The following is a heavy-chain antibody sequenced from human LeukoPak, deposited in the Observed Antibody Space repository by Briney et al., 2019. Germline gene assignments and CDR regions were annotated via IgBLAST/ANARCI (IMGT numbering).Heavy chain of an antibody. V-gene: IGHV3-21*01. J-gene: IGHJ4*02. CDR2: ISSSSSYI. Sequence: GGSLRLSCAASGFTFSSYSMNWVRQAPGKGLEWVSSISSSSSYIYYADSVRGRFTISRDNAKNSLYLQMNSLRAEDTAVYYCARVNGSGYYSVFDYWPGNPGQRLL. CDR1: GFTFSSYS. D-gene: IGHD3-22*01. CDR3: ARVNGSGYYSVFDY.